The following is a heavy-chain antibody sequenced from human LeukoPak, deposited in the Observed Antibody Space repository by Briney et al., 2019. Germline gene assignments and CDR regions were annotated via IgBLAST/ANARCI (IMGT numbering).Heavy chain of an antibody. Sequence: SETLSLTCTVSGGSVSSYYWSWIRQPPGKGLEWIGYIYYSGSTNYNPSLKSRVTISVDTSKNQFSLKLSSVTAADTAVYYCASDYGQGFDYWGQGTLVTVSS. CDR2: IYYSGST. D-gene: IGHD4-17*01. CDR3: ASDYGQGFDY. CDR1: GGSVSSYY. J-gene: IGHJ4*02. V-gene: IGHV4-59*02.